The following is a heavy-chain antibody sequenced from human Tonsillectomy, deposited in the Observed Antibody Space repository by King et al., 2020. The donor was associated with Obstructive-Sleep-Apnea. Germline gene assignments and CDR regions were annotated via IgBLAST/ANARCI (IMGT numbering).Heavy chain of an antibody. CDR2: IYHSGST. J-gene: IGHJ3*02. D-gene: IGHD3-3*01. Sequence: VQLQESGPGLVKPSGTLSLTCAVSGGSISSSNWWSWVRQPPGKGLEWIGEIYHSGSTNYNPSLKSRVTISVDKSKNQFSLKLSSVTAADTAVYYCARVPSPIFGVVTTHAFDIWGQGTMVTVSS. CDR3: ARVPSPIFGVVTTHAFDI. V-gene: IGHV4-4*02. CDR1: GGSISSSNW.